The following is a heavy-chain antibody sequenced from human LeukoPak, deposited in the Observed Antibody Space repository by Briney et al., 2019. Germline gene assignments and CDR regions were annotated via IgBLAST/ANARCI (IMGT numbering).Heavy chain of an antibody. V-gene: IGHV3-64D*06. CDR1: GFTFSSYA. CDR2: ISSNVGST. J-gene: IGHJ4*02. D-gene: IGHD3-9*01. CDR3: VKGNVLRYFDWLADY. Sequence: GGSLRLSRSASGFTFSSYAMHWVRQAPGKGLEYVSAISSNVGSTYYADSVKGRFTISRDNSKNTLYLQMSSLRAEDTAVYYCVKGNVLRYFDWLADYWGQGTLVTVSS.